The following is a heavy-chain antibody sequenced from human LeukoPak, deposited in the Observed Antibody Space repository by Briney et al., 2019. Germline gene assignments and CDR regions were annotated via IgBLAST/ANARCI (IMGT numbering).Heavy chain of an antibody. J-gene: IGHJ5*02. V-gene: IGHV3-30-3*01. CDR3: ARVVPAAQTEVLNQNWFDL. CDR2: ISYDGSNK. Sequence: GGSLRLSCAASGFTFSSYAMHWVRQAPGKGLEWVEVISYDGSNKYYADSVKGRFTISRDNAKNSLYLQMNSLRAEDTAVYYCARVVPAAQTEVLNQNWFDLWGQGTLVTVSS. D-gene: IGHD2-2*01. CDR1: GFTFSSYA.